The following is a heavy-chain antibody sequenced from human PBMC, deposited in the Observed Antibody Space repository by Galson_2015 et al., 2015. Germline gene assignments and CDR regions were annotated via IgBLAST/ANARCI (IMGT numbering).Heavy chain of an antibody. J-gene: IGHJ4*02. CDR1: GFSLSTSGMC. CDR3: ARTRYSYGYYFDY. CDR2: IDWDDDT. D-gene: IGHD5-18*01. V-gene: IGHV2-70*01. Sequence: PALVKPTQTLTLTCTFSGFSLSTSGMCVGWIRQPPGKALEWLALIDWDDDTYYSTSLKTRLTISKNTSKSQGVLTMPNMEPVDTATYYCARTRYSYGYYFDYWGQGTLVTVSS.